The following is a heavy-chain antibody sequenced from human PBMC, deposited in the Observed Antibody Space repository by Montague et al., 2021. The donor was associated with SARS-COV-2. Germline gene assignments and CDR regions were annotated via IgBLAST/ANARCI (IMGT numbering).Heavy chain of an antibody. J-gene: IGHJ4*02. CDR1: RFTFDDSA. CDR2: ISWNSGSI. V-gene: IGHV3-9*01. CDR3: AKAHYYDSSGYDN. D-gene: IGHD3-22*01. Sequence: SLRLSCAASRFTFDDSAMHWVRQAPGKGLEWVSGISWNSGSIGYADSVKGRFTISRDNAKNSLYLQMNSLRAEDTALYYCAKAHYYDSSGYDNWGQGTLVTVSS.